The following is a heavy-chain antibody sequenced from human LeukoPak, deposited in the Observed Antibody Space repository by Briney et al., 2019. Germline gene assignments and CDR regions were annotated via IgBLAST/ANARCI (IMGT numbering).Heavy chain of an antibody. V-gene: IGHV1-2*02. CDR3: ARGASGVYTVTTSWFDP. J-gene: IGHJ5*02. Sequence: GASVKVSCKASGYTFTGYYMRWVRQAPGQGLEWMGWINPNSGGTNYAQKFQGRVTVTRDTSISTAYMELSRLRSDDTAVYYCARGASGVYTVTTSWFDPWGQGTLVTVSS. CDR1: GYTFTGYY. D-gene: IGHD4-17*01. CDR2: INPNSGGT.